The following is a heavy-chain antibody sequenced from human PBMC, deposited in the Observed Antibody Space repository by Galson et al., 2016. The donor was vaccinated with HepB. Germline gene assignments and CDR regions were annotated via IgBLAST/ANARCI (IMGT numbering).Heavy chain of an antibody. V-gene: IGHV3-23*01. J-gene: IGHJ4*02. CDR1: GFTFSSYA. Sequence: SLRLSCAASGFTFSSYAMSWVRQAPGKGLEWVSTISGSGYNTYYADSVKGRFTISRDNSKNTLYLQMNSLRAEDTAIYYCARVSAFWSGLPDHWGQGTQVTVS. CDR2: ISGSGYNT. CDR3: ARVSAFWSGLPDH. D-gene: IGHD3-3*01.